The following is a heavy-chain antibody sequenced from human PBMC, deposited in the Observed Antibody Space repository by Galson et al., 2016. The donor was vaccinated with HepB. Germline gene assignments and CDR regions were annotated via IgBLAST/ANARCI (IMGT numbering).Heavy chain of an antibody. Sequence: SLRLSCAASGFAFSTNWMHWVHQAPGKGLVWVSRIDSDGSGTSYADSVKGRFTISRDNAKNTLYLQMNSLRAEDTAVYYCARVHWQLPNPLFDYWGQGTLVTVSS. J-gene: IGHJ4*02. CDR1: GFAFSTNW. CDR2: IDSDGSGT. V-gene: IGHV3-74*01. D-gene: IGHD2-15*01. CDR3: ARVHWQLPNPLFDY.